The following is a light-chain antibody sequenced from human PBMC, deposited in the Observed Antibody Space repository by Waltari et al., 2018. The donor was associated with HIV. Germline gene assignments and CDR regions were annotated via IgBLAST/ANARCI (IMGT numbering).Light chain of an antibody. Sequence: PGQSITISCTGTSSDVGGYNYVSWYQQHPGKAPKLMIYEVSNRPSGVSNRFSGSKSGNTASLTISGLQAEDEADYYCSSYTSSSTLVVFGGGTKLTVL. CDR3: SSYTSSSTLVV. CDR1: SSDVGGYNY. V-gene: IGLV2-14*01. CDR2: EVS. J-gene: IGLJ2*01.